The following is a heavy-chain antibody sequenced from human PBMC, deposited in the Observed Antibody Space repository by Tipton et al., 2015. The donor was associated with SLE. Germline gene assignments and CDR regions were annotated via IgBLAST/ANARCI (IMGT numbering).Heavy chain of an antibody. Sequence: TLSLTCTVSGGAVSRTDSYGRWFSQHPGKGLEWIGTIHYPGTKYYNPSLNYRVTISVDAPAKQFSLQLNSVTAADTAFCYCARHAIVDSALGDFDFWGQGTLVAVSS. J-gene: IGHJ4*02. CDR3: ARHAIVDSALGDFDF. V-gene: IGHV4-39*01. D-gene: IGHD5-18*01. CDR1: GGAVSRTDSY. CDR2: IHYPGTK.